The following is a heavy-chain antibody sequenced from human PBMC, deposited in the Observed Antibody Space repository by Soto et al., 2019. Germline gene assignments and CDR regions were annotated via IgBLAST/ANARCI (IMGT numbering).Heavy chain of an antibody. V-gene: IGHV3-21*01. CDR1: GFTFSSYS. CDR3: ARDAHSSRNTPYYYYGMDV. Sequence: GGSLRLSCAASGFTFSSYSMNWVRQAPGKGLEWVSSISSSSSYIYYADSVKGRFTISRDNAKNSLYLQMNSLRAEDTAVYYCARDAHSSRNTPYYYYGMDVWGQGTTVTVSS. D-gene: IGHD6-13*01. J-gene: IGHJ6*02. CDR2: ISSSSSYI.